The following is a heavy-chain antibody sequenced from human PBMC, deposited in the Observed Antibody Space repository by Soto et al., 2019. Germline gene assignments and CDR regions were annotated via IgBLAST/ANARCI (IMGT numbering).Heavy chain of an antibody. CDR2: IYKTGST. D-gene: IGHD3-3*01. CDR3: ARGASDHEIWRGYSYDWFDP. Sequence: SETLSLTCTVSGVSISSFYWNWIRQPPGKGLEYIGHIYKTGSTNYNPSLRSRVTISIDTSKNQFSLKLTSVTAADTAIYYCARGASDHEIWRGYSYDWFDPWGQGTLVTVSS. V-gene: IGHV4-59*01. J-gene: IGHJ5*02. CDR1: GVSISSFY.